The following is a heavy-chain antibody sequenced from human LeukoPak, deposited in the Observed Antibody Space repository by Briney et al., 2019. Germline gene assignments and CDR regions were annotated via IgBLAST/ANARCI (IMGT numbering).Heavy chain of an antibody. CDR1: GGTFSSYA. J-gene: IGHJ5*02. Sequence: ASVKVSCKASGGTFSSYAISWVRQAPGQGLEWTGRIIPILGIATYAQKFQGRVTITADKSTSTAYMELSSLRSEDTAVYYCARVFGDIVATIGNNWFDPWGQGTLVTVSS. V-gene: IGHV1-69*04. CDR2: IIPILGIA. D-gene: IGHD5-12*01. CDR3: ARVFGDIVATIGNNWFDP.